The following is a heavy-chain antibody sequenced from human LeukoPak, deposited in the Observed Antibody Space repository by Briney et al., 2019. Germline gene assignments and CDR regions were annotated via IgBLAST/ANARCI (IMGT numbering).Heavy chain of an antibody. CDR2: IIPIFGTA. CDR3: ARDRTAPVTINYYYYYGMDV. Sequence: SVKVSCKASGGTFSSYAISWVRQAPGQGLEWMGGIIPIFGTANYAQKFQGRVTITADESTSTAYMELSGLRSEDTAVYYCARDRTAPVTINYYYYYGMDVWGQGTLVTVSS. V-gene: IGHV1-69*13. J-gene: IGHJ6*02. D-gene: IGHD4-11*01. CDR1: GGTFSSYA.